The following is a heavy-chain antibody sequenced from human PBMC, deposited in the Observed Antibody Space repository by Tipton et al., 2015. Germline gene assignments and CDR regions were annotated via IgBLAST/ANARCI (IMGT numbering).Heavy chain of an antibody. CDR3: ARASIIQGYYHDSSRYYLFNS. Sequence: GLVKPSETLSLTCAVSGYFISSGHFWGWVRQTPGKGLEWIGEIYHVGSTNYNPSLNSRVAISIDRSKNQFSLKLSSVIAADTAVYYCARASIIQGYYHDSSRYYLFNSWGQGTLVTVSS. D-gene: IGHD3-22*01. V-gene: IGHV4-38-2*01. CDR2: IYHVGST. J-gene: IGHJ1*01. CDR1: GYFISSGHF.